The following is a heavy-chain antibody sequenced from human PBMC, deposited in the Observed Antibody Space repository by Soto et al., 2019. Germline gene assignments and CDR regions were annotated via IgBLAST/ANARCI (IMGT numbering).Heavy chain of an antibody. J-gene: IGHJ3*02. CDR1: GFTFSSYW. CDR3: ARDSIAAADGDAFDI. Sequence: GGSLRLSCAASGFTFSSYWMSWVRQAPGKGLEWVANIKQDGSEKYYVDSVKGRFTISRDNAKNSLYLQMNSLRAEDTAVYYCARDSIAAADGDAFDIWGQGTMVTVS. V-gene: IGHV3-7*01. CDR2: IKQDGSEK. D-gene: IGHD6-13*01.